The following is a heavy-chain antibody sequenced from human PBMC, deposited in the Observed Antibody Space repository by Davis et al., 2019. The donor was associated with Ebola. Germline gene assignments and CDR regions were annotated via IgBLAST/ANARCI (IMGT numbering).Heavy chain of an antibody. J-gene: IGHJ5*02. CDR2: INPNSGGT. CDR1: GYIFTSYA. Sequence: ASVKVSCKASGYIFTSYAMHWVRQAPGQGLEWMGWINPNSGGTNYAQKFQGWVTMTRDTSISTAYMELSRLRSDDTAVYYCAREVVAATGFDPWGQGTLVTVSS. D-gene: IGHD2-15*01. CDR3: AREVVAATGFDP. V-gene: IGHV1-2*04.